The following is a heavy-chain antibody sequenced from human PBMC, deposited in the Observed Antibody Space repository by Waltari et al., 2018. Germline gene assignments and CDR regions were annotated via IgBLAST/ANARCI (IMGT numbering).Heavy chain of an antibody. V-gene: IGHV3-30-3*01. J-gene: IGHJ4*02. CDR2: RSYDGSNK. CDR1: GFTFSSYA. Sequence: QVQLVESGGGVVQPGRSLRLSCAASGFTFSSYAMHWVRQAPGKGLEWVAVRSYDGSNKYSADTVKGRFTISRDNSKNTLYLQMNSLGAEDTAVYYCARDRVTWVDYWGQGTLVTVSS. CDR3: ARDRVTWVDY. D-gene: IGHD2-21*02.